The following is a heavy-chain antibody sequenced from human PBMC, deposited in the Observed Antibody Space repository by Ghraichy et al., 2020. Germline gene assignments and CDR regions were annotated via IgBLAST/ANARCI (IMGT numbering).Heavy chain of an antibody. V-gene: IGHV3-11*01. Sequence: EWVSNMNTRDTKYYADSVKGRFTVSMDNAKNSLYLQMDSLRAEDTAVYYCARGRVGAPYYGLDVWGQGTTV. CDR2: MNTRDTK. CDR3: ARGRVGAPYYGLDV. D-gene: IGHD1-26*01. J-gene: IGHJ6*02.